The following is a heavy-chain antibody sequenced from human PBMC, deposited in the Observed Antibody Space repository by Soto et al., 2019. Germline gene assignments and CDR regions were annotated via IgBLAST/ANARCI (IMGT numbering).Heavy chain of an antibody. CDR3: ARLFDTSGWYDY. Sequence: GESLSTYRKGPWYSFTRYWIVWVPQMPGKGLERMGIIYPGDSDTRYSPSFQGQVTISADKSITTTYLQLSSLKASYTAIYYCARLFDTSGWYDYWGQGTLVTVSS. J-gene: IGHJ4*02. CDR1: WYSFTRYW. CDR2: IYPGDSDT. V-gene: IGHV5-51*01. D-gene: IGHD6-19*01.